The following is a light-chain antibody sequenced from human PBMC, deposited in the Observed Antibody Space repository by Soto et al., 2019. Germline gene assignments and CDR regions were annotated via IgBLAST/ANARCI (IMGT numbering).Light chain of an antibody. CDR1: SSDVGGYNY. J-gene: IGLJ2*01. Sequence: ALTQPRSVSGSPGQSVTISCTGTSSDVGGYNYVSWYQQHPGKAPKLMIYDVSKRPSGVPDRFSGSKSGNTASLTISGLQAEDESDYYCCSYAGSYSYVVFGGATKVTVL. V-gene: IGLV2-11*01. CDR3: CSYAGSYSYVV. CDR2: DVS.